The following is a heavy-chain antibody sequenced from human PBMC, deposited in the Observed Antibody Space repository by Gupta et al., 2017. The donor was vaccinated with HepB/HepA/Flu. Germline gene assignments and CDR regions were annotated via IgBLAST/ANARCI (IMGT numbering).Heavy chain of an antibody. CDR3: ALWWGAVDFTEPIDY. V-gene: IGHV3-48*01. J-gene: IGHJ4*02. CDR2: ISSTTTTT. D-gene: IGHD4/OR15-4a*01. CDR1: GFPFRSYT. Sequence: VQLVESGGGLVQPGGSLKLSCAASGFPFRSYTMNWVRQAPGKRLEWVSYISSTTTTTYYVESGKGRFTISRDKAKNALYLQLRALRADDTAVDYCALWWGAVDFTEPIDYWGQGALVTVSS.